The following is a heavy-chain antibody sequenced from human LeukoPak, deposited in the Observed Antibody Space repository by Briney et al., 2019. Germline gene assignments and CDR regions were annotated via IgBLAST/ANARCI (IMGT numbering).Heavy chain of an antibody. J-gene: IGHJ4*02. V-gene: IGHV3-11*01. CDR2: ISSSGSTI. CDR3: ASSVWGVTTFGY. D-gene: IGHD3-16*01. Sequence: RTGGSLRLSCAASGFTFSDYYMSWIRQAPGKGLEWVSYISSSGSTIYYADSVKGRFTISRDNAKNSLYLQMNSLRAEDTAVYYCASSVWGVTTFGYWGQGTLVTVSS. CDR1: GFTFSDYY.